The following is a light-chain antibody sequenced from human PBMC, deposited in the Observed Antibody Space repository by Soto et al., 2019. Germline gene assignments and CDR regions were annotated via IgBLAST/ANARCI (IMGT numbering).Light chain of an antibody. CDR2: DVT. CDR1: SSDVGGYNF. J-gene: IGLJ1*01. V-gene: IGLV2-14*01. Sequence: QSALTQPASVSGSPGQSITISCTGTSSDVGGYNFVSWYQQHPDKAPKLMIYDVTNRPSGVSNRFSGSKSGNTASLTISGLQAEDEADYCCSSYTSISTYVFGTGTKVTVL. CDR3: SSYTSISTYV.